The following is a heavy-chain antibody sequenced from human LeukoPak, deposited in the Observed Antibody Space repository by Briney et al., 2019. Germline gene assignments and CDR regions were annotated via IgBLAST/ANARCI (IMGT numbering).Heavy chain of an antibody. Sequence: SETLSLTCTVSGGSISSYYWSWIRQPAGKGLEWIGRIYTSGSTNYNPSFKSRVTMSVDTSKNQFSLKLSSVTAADTAVYYCARDLETYYYDSSGYYLNWFDPWGQGTLVTVSS. J-gene: IGHJ5*02. CDR2: IYTSGST. V-gene: IGHV4-4*07. CDR3: ARDLETYYYDSSGYYLNWFDP. CDR1: GGSISSYY. D-gene: IGHD3-22*01.